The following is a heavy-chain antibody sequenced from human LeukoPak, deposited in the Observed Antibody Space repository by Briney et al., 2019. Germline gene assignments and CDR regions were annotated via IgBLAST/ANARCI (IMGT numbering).Heavy chain of an antibody. Sequence: GGSLRLSCAASGFTFSDYAMHWVRQAPGKGLEYVSGFRSDGGSTYYANSVKGRFTISRDNSKNTLYLQMGSLRAEDMAVYYCASGGAVAGIGSMYYFDYWGQGTLVTVSS. CDR2: FRSDGGST. CDR1: GFTFSDYA. CDR3: ASGGAVAGIGSMYYFDY. J-gene: IGHJ4*02. D-gene: IGHD6-19*01. V-gene: IGHV3-64*01.